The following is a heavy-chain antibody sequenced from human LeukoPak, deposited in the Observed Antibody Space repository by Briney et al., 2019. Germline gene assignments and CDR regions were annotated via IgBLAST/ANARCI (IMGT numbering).Heavy chain of an antibody. CDR3: ARGEAITSYGDYVRSAYFDY. Sequence: PSETLSLTCTVSGGSISSSSYYWGWIRQPPGKGLEWIGSIYYSGSTYYNPSLKSRVTISVDTSKNQFSLKLSSVTAADTAVYYCARGEAITSYGDYVRSAYFDYWGQGTLVTVSS. CDR2: IYYSGST. J-gene: IGHJ4*02. V-gene: IGHV4-39*07. D-gene: IGHD4-17*01. CDR1: GGSISSSSYY.